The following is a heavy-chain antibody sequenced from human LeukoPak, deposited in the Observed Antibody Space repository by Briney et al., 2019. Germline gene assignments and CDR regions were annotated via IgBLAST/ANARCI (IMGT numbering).Heavy chain of an antibody. D-gene: IGHD1-26*01. CDR1: GFTFSSYA. CDR2: IRGSGDST. J-gene: IGHJ4*02. Sequence: GGSLRLSCAASGFTFSSYAMSWVRQAPGKGLEWVSGIRGSGDSTYYADSVKGRFTISRDNSKNTLYLQMNSLRAEDTAVYYCAKGSRATAFDYWGQGTLVTVSS. V-gene: IGHV3-23*01. CDR3: AKGSRATAFDY.